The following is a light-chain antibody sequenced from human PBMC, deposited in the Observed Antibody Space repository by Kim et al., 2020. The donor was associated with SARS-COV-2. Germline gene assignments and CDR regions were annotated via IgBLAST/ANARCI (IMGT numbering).Light chain of an antibody. CDR1: KLGDKY. V-gene: IGLV3-1*01. Sequence: VSLSPGQTASITCPGDKLGDKYACWYQQKPGQSPVLVIYQDSKRPSGIPERFSGSNSGNTATLTISGTQAMDEADYYCQAWDSTWVFGGGTQLTVL. CDR3: QAWDSTWV. CDR2: QDS. J-gene: IGLJ3*02.